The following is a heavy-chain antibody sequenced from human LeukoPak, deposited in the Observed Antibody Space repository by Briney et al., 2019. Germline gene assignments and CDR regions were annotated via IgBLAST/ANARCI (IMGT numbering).Heavy chain of an antibody. CDR3: ARGLYYDTNGYPALQY. CDR2: ISAYNGNT. CDR1: GYTFTNYG. J-gene: IGHJ4*02. Sequence: TSVKVSCKPSGYTFTNYGFTWVRQAPGQGLEWMGWISAYNGNTNYARKVQDRITMTTDTSTSTAYMDLRSLGSDDTAVYRCARGLYYDTNGYPALQYWGQGTLVTVSS. D-gene: IGHD3-22*01. V-gene: IGHV1-18*01.